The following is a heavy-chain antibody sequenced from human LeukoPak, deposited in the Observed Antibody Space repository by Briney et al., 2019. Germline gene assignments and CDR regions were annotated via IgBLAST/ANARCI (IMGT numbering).Heavy chain of an antibody. J-gene: IGHJ4*02. CDR1: GFTFSNYG. Sequence: PGGSLRLSCAASGFTFSNYGMHWVRQAPDKGLEWVSSIFPSGGEIHYAASVRGRFTISRDNSKSTLSLQMNSLRAEDTAIYYCATYRQVLLPFESWGQGTLVTVSS. CDR3: ATYRQVLLPFES. CDR2: IFPSGGEI. D-gene: IGHD2-8*02. V-gene: IGHV3-23*01.